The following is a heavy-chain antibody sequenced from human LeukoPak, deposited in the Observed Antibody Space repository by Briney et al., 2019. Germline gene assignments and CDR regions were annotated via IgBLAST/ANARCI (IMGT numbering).Heavy chain of an antibody. CDR3: ARVRQLVIGYYFDY. D-gene: IGHD6-13*01. Sequence: SETLSLTCTVSGGSISSGSFYWSWIRQPAGKGLEWIGRIYTSGVTNYNPSLKSRVTISVDTSKNQFSLKLSSVTAADTAVYYCARVRQLVIGYYFDYWGQGTLVTVSS. CDR2: IYTSGVT. V-gene: IGHV4-61*02. CDR1: GGSISSGSFY. J-gene: IGHJ4*02.